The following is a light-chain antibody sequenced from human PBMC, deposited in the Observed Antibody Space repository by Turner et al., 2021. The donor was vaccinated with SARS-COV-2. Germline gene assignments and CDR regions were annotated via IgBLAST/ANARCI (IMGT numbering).Light chain of an antibody. Sequence: DIQMTQSPSSVSASVGDRVTITCRASQDIGTWLAWYQQKPGKAPKLLIYAASILQSGVPSRFSGSGSGTDFTLSIGSLQPEDFATYYCQEGNSLEFTFGPGTKVDIK. CDR2: AAS. CDR1: QDIGTW. V-gene: IGKV1D-12*01. CDR3: QEGNSLEFT. J-gene: IGKJ3*01.